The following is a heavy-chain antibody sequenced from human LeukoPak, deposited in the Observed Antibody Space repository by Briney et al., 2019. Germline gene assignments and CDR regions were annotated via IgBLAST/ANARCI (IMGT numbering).Heavy chain of an antibody. D-gene: IGHD6-19*01. CDR2: MSSGGTT. V-gene: IGHV4-39*01. J-gene: IGHJ3*02. Sequence: SETLSLACVVSGGSFSSSDYYWGWIRRPPGKGLEWVGSMSSGGTTNDSPSLKSRVTISVDTSRNQFSLKLSSVTAADTAVYYCARQFGYTSASDGFDIWGQGTMVTVSS. CDR1: GGSFSSSDYY. CDR3: ARQFGYTSASDGFDI.